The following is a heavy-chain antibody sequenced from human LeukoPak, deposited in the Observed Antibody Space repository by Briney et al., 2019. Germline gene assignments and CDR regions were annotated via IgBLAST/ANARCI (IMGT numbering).Heavy chain of an antibody. J-gene: IGHJ4*02. Sequence: ASVKVSCKASGYTFTSYGISWVRQAPGQGLEWMGWITAYNGYTNYAQKLQGRVTMTTDTSTSTAYMELRSLRSDDTAVYYCARVDGDSSGFLVDYWGQGTLATVSS. CDR3: ARVDGDSSGFLVDY. D-gene: IGHD3-22*01. CDR2: ITAYNGYT. V-gene: IGHV1-18*01. CDR1: GYTFTSYG.